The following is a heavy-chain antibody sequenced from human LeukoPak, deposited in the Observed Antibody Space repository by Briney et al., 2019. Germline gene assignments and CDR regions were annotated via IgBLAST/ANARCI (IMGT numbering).Heavy chain of an antibody. J-gene: IGHJ4*02. CDR1: GASISGYY. CDR2: INHRGST. D-gene: IGHD5-24*01. V-gene: IGHV4-34*01. CDR3: RGQRDGYNYRDY. Sequence: SETLSLTCSVSGASISGYYWSWIRQPPGKGLEWIGEINHRGSTNYNPSLKSRVTISVDTSKNQFSLKLSSVTAADTAVYYCRGQRDGYNYRDYWSQGNLVTVSS.